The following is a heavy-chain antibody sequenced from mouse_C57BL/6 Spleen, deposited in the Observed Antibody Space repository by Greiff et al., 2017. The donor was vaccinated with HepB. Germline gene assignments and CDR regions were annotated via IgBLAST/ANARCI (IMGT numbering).Heavy chain of an antibody. CDR2: ISSGSSTI. V-gene: IGHV5-17*01. J-gene: IGHJ4*01. Sequence: EVQLVESGGGLVKPGGSLKLSCAASGFTFSDYGMHWVRQAPEKGLEWVAYISSGSSTIYYADTVKGRFTISRDNAKNTLFLQMTSLRSEDTAMYYCARQGVYYEYDYAMDYWGQGTSVTVSS. CDR1: GFTFSDYG. CDR3: ARQGVYYEYDYAMDY. D-gene: IGHD2-4*01.